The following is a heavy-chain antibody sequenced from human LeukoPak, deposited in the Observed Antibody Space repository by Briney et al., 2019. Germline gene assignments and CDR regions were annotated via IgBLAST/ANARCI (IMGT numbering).Heavy chain of an antibody. CDR3: TTKSATIYYFVY. V-gene: IGHV3-15*01. Sequence: GGSLRLSCAASGFTFSNAWMSWVRQAPGKGLEWVGRIKSKTDGGTTDYAAPVKGRFTISRDESKNTLYLQMNSLKTEDTAVYYCTTKSATIYYFVYWGQGTLVTVSS. D-gene: IGHD5-12*01. CDR2: IKSKTDGGTT. CDR1: GFTFSNAW. J-gene: IGHJ4*02.